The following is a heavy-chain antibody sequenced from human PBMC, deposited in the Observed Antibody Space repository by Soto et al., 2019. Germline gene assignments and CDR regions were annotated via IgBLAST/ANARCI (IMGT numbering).Heavy chain of an antibody. Sequence: QAQLMQSGAEVKKPGSSVKVSCRASGGTFSGYAINWVRQAPGQGLEWMGGIIPLLGITDYGQKFQGRITIAADESTGTAYKALRGLRSEDTAVYYCARDPRSITGTTSSEDFQHWGQGTPVSVSS. CDR3: ARDPRSITGTTSSEDFQH. D-gene: IGHD1-20*01. CDR1: GGTFSGYA. J-gene: IGHJ1*01. CDR2: IIPLLGIT. V-gene: IGHV1-69*01.